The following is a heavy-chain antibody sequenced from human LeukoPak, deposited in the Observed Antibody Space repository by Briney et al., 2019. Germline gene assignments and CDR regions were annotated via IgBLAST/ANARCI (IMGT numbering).Heavy chain of an antibody. CDR1: GGSISSYD. CDR2: IYATGST. V-gene: IGHV4-4*07. CDR3: AREGDCSGGSCYSGPFDY. D-gene: IGHD2-15*01. Sequence: SETLSLTCTVSGGSISSYDWSWIRQPAGKGLEWIGQIYATGSTNYNPSLKSRVTMSVGTSKNQFSLELTSVTAADTAVYYCAREGDCSGGSCYSGPFDYWGQGTLVTVSS. J-gene: IGHJ4*02.